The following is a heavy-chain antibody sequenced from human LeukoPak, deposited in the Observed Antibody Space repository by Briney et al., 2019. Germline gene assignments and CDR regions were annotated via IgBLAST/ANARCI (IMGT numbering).Heavy chain of an antibody. J-gene: IGHJ6*02. Sequence: GGSLRLSCAASGFTFSSYAMHWVRQAPGKGLEWVAVISYDGSNKYYADSVKGRFTISRDNSKNTLYLQMNSLRAEDTAVYYCARDRQLWLESSGMDVWGQGTTVIVSS. V-gene: IGHV3-30-3*01. D-gene: IGHD5-18*01. CDR2: ISYDGSNK. CDR1: GFTFSSYA. CDR3: ARDRQLWLESSGMDV.